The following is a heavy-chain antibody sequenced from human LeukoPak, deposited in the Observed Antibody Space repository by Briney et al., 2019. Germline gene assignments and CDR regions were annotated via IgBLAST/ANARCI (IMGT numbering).Heavy chain of an antibody. CDR1: GFSFNNYA. CDR2: IIGSSGST. V-gene: IGHV3-23*01. CDR3: AKGAYDYIEIAYFDY. Sequence: GGSLRLSCVASGFSFNNYAMNWVRKAPGKGLEWVSLIIGSSGSTFYADSVKGRFTISRDKSKNTLYLQMNSLRAEDTAVYYCAKGAYDYIEIAYFDYWGQGSLVTVSS. J-gene: IGHJ4*02. D-gene: IGHD5-12*01.